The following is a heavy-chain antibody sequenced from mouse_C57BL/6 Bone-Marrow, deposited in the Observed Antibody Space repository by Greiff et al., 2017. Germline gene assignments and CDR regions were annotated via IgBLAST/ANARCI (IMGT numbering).Heavy chain of an antibody. CDR3: ARGITTVVATNFDY. J-gene: IGHJ2*01. CDR1: GYTFTSYW. D-gene: IGHD1-1*01. V-gene: IGHV1-64*01. CDR2: IHPNSGST. Sequence: QVQLQQPGAELVKPGASVKLSCKASGYTFTSYWMHWVKQRPGQGLEWIGMIHPNSGSTNYNEKFKSKATLTVDKSARTAYMQLSSLTSEDSAVYYCARGITTVVATNFDYWGQGTTLTVSS.